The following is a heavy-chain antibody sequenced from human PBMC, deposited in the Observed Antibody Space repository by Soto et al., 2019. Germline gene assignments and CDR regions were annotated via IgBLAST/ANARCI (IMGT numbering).Heavy chain of an antibody. Sequence: EVQVLATGGGLIQPGGSLRLSCAASGFTVNSNYMSWVRQAPGEGLQWVSITNTGGTTYYADSVKGRFTVSRDNSKNTLYLQMHSLRAEDTAVYYCAKGDGFILAVWGQGTTVSVSS. CDR3: AKGDGFILAV. CDR2: TNTGGTT. D-gene: IGHD1-26*01. CDR1: GFTVNSNY. J-gene: IGHJ6*02. V-gene: IGHV3-53*02.